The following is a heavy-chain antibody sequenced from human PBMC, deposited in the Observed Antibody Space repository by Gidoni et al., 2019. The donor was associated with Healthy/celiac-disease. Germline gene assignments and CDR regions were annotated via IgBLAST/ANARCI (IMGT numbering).Heavy chain of an antibody. Sequence: VQLVASGGGVVQPGRSLRLHCASSRFTFSSYGMHWVRQAPGKGLEWVAVISYDGSNKYYADAVKGRFTISRDNSKNTRYRQMNSLRAEDTAVYYCAKEMTGGYDLSSCDYWGQGTLVTVSS. V-gene: IGHV3-30*18. CDR2: ISYDGSNK. CDR1: RFTFSSYG. D-gene: IGHD5-12*01. J-gene: IGHJ4*02. CDR3: AKEMTGGYDLSSCDY.